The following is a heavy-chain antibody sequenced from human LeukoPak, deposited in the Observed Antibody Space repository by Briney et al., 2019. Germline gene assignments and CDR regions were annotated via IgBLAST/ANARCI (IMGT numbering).Heavy chain of an antibody. J-gene: IGHJ5*02. V-gene: IGHV4-4*02. Sequence: PSETLSLTCAVSGGSISSSNWWSWVRQPPGKGLEWIGEIYHSGSTYYNPSLKSRVTISVDRSKNQFSLKLSSVTAADTAVYYCARGGGDSYGYWYWFDPWGQGTLVTVSS. CDR2: IYHSGST. CDR3: ARGGGDSYGYWYWFDP. D-gene: IGHD5-18*01. CDR1: GGSISSSNW.